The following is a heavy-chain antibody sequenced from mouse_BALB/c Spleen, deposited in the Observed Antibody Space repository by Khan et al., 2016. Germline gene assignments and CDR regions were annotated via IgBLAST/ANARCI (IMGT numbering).Heavy chain of an antibody. V-gene: IGHV1-7*01. J-gene: IGHJ4*01. CDR1: GYTFTSYW. D-gene: IGHD1-1*01. Sequence: QVRLQQSGAGLTKPGASVKMSCKASGYTFTSYWMHWVKQRPGQGLEWIGYINPSTGYTEYNQKFKDKATLTADKSSSTAYMQLSSLTSEDSAVYYCARGFYYYGSRDYAMDYWGQGTSVTVSS. CDR3: ARGFYYYGSRDYAMDY. CDR2: INPSTGYT.